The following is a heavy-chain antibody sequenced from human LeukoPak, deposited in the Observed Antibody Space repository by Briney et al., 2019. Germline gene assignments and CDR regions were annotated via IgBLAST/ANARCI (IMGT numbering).Heavy chain of an antibody. CDR1: GFTFTNYN. J-gene: IGHJ4*02. Sequence: PGGSLRLSCAASGFTFTNYNMDWVRQAPGKGLEWVSSITSSGRYIDYADSVKGRFTISRDNAKNSLYLQMNSLRAEDTAVYYCARDHGSYTLADWGQGTLVTVYS. V-gene: IGHV3-21*01. CDR2: ITSSGRYI. CDR3: ARDHGSYTLAD. D-gene: IGHD1-26*01.